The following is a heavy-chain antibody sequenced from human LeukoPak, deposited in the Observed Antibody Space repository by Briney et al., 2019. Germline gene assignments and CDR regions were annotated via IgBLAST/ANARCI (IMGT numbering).Heavy chain of an antibody. Sequence: SETLPLTCPVSGGSISSHYRSWIRQPPGKGLEGIGYIYYSGSTNYNPSLKSRVTISVDTSKNQFSLKLSSVTAADTAVYYCARDAGYYYDSSGYYRDYYYYYMDVWGKGTTVTVSS. CDR2: IYYSGST. D-gene: IGHD3-22*01. CDR1: GGSISSHY. V-gene: IGHV4-59*11. CDR3: ARDAGYYYDSSGYYRDYYYYYMDV. J-gene: IGHJ6*03.